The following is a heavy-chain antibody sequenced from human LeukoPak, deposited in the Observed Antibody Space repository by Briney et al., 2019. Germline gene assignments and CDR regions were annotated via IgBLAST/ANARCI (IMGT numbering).Heavy chain of an antibody. CDR1: GFTFSSYG. J-gene: IGHJ4*02. D-gene: IGHD6-19*01. V-gene: IGHV3-33*01. CDR3: AREGTSSGWYRSYFDY. Sequence: GRSLRLSCAASGFTFSSYGMHWVRQAPGKGLEWVAVIWYDGSNKYYADSVKGRFTISRDNSKNTLYLQMNSLRAEDTAVYYCAREGTSSGWYRSYFDYWGQGTLVTVSS. CDR2: IWYDGSNK.